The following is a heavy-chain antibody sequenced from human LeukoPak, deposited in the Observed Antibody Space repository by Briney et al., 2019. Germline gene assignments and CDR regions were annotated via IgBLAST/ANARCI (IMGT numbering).Heavy chain of an antibody. J-gene: IGHJ5*02. CDR2: ISYDGSNK. CDR1: GFTFSSYA. V-gene: IGHV3-30*04. Sequence: PGGSLRLSCAASGFTFSSYAMHWVRQAPGKGLEWVAAISYDGSNKYYADSVKGRFTISRDNSKNTLYLQMNSLRAEDTAVYYCARVYSSSWSRFDPWGQGTLVTVSS. CDR3: ARVYSSSWSRFDP. D-gene: IGHD6-13*01.